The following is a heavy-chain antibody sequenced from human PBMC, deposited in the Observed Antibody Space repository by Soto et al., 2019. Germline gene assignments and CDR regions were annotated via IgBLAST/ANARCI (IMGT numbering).Heavy chain of an antibody. CDR1: GFTFDDYA. CDR2: ISWNSGSI. J-gene: IGHJ4*02. Sequence: GGSLRLSCAASGFTFDDYAMHWVRQAPGKGLEWVSGISWNSGSIGYADSVKGRFTISRDNAKNSLYLQMNSLRAEDTALYYCAKGSYCSSTSCPFDYWGQGTLVTVSS. CDR3: AKGSYCSSTSCPFDY. V-gene: IGHV3-9*01. D-gene: IGHD2-2*01.